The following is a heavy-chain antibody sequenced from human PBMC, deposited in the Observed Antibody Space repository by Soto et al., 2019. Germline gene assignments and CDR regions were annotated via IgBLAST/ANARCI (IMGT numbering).Heavy chain of an antibody. Sequence: GGSLRLSCAASGFTFDDYAMHWVRQAPGKGLEWVSGISWNSGSIGYADSVKGRFTISRDNAKNSLYLQMNSLRAEDTALYYCAKAHLPDITFGGVIVIPVYNDYWGQGTLVTVSS. CDR3: AKAHLPDITFGGVIVIPVYNDY. V-gene: IGHV3-9*01. CDR1: GFTFDDYA. CDR2: ISWNSGSI. D-gene: IGHD3-16*02. J-gene: IGHJ4*02.